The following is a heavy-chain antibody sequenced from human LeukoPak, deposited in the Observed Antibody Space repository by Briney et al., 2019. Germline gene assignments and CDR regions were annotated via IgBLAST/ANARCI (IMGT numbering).Heavy chain of an antibody. CDR2: ISGSGDST. D-gene: IGHD6-19*01. CDR3: AKRAVAGTGRGFDI. CDR1: GFTFSSYA. Sequence: GGSLRLSCAASGFTFSSYAMNWVRQAPGKGLEWVSLISGSGDSTDYADSVKGRFTISRDNSKNTLYLQINSLRADDTAVYYCAKRAVAGTGRGFDIWGQGALVTVSS. V-gene: IGHV3-23*01. J-gene: IGHJ3*02.